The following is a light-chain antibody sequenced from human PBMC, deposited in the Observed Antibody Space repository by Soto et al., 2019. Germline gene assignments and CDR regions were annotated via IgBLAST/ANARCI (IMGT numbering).Light chain of an antibody. J-gene: IGKJ4*01. CDR3: QQYNNWLLT. CDR1: QSVSSN. CDR2: GAS. Sequence: VLTESAACRSVSQGPGRSLSCSGSQSVSSNLAWYQQKPGQAPRLLIYGASTRATGIPARFSGSGSGTEFTLTISSLQSEDFAAYYCQQYNNWLLTFGGGTKVAIK. V-gene: IGKV3-15*01.